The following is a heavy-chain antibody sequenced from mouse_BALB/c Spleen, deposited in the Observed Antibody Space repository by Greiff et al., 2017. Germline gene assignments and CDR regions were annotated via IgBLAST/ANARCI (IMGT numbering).Heavy chain of an antibody. CDR3: ARLHEGSTAWFAY. CDR2: INPSNGRT. V-gene: IGHV1S81*02. Sequence: QVQLKQPGAELVKPGASVKLSCKASGYTFTSYWMHWVKQRPGQGLEWIGEINPSNGRTNYNEKFKSKATLTVDKSSSTAYMQLSSLTSEDSAVYYCARLHEGSTAWFAYWGQGTLVTVSA. D-gene: IGHD1-1*01. J-gene: IGHJ3*01. CDR1: GYTFTSYW.